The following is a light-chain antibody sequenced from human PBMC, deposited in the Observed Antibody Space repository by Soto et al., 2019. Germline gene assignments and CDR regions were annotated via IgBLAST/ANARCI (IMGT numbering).Light chain of an antibody. CDR3: QQHSHWPPWT. CDR1: ENVRTF. J-gene: IGKJ1*01. CDR2: GAS. Sequence: EVVLTQSPATLSLSPGERATLSCRASENVRTFVDWYQQKPGQAPRLLIYGASHRATGIPARFSGSGSGTDFTLTISNREPEDFAVYYCQQHSHWPPWTFGQGTRVEIQ. V-gene: IGKV3-11*01.